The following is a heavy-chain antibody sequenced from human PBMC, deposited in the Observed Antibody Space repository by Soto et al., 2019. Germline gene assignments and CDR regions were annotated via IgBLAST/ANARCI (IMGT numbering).Heavy chain of an antibody. J-gene: IGHJ6*02. V-gene: IGHV3-30-3*01. CDR1: GFTFSSYA. D-gene: IGHD1-26*01. CDR2: ISYDGSNK. Sequence: QVQLVEAGGGVVQPGRSLRLSCAASGFTFSSYAMHWVRQAPGKGLEWVAVISYDGSNKYYADSVKGRFTISRDNSKNTLYLQMNSLRAEDTAVYYCAREVDSGSYWLPGGMDVWGQGTTVTVSS. CDR3: AREVDSGSYWLPGGMDV.